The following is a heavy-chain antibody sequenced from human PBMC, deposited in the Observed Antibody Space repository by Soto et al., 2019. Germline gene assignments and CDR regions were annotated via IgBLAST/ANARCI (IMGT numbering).Heavy chain of an antibody. CDR1: GGSISSSSYY. J-gene: IGHJ4*02. CDR3: ASGSSISGWFNFDC. V-gene: IGHV4-39*01. CDR2: IYYSGST. Sequence: KTSETLSLTCTVSGGSISSSSYYGGWIRQPPGKGLEWIGSIYYSGSTYYNPSLKSRVTISVDTSKNQFSLKLSSVTAADTAVYYCASGSSISGWFNFDCWGQGTLVTVSS. D-gene: IGHD6-19*01.